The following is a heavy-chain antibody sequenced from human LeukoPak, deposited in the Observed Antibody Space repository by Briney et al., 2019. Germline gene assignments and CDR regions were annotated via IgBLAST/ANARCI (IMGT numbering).Heavy chain of an antibody. CDR1: AGSITSNY. CDR2: IHYSGTT. J-gene: IGHJ4*02. V-gene: IGHV4-59*01. D-gene: IGHD6-13*01. CDR3: ARDAAGCSSSWEFDY. Sequence: SETLSLTCTVSAGSITSNYWSWIRQPPGEGLEWIGYIHYSGTTDYNPSLKSRVTISLDVSKSQFSLSLNSVTAADTAMYYCARDAAGCSSSWEFDYWGQGILVTVSS.